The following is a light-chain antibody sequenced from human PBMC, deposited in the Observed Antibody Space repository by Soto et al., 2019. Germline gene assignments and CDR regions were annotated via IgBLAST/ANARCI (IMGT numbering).Light chain of an antibody. V-gene: IGLV2-14*01. CDR2: DVS. J-gene: IGLJ1*01. Sequence: QSALTQPASVSGSPGQSITISCTGTSSDVGGYNYVSWYQQHPGKAPKLMIYDVSNRPSGVSNRFSGSKSGNTASLTISGLQAEDEADYYCSLYTSSSTPEFGTGTKLTVL. CDR1: SSDVGGYNY. CDR3: SLYTSSSTPE.